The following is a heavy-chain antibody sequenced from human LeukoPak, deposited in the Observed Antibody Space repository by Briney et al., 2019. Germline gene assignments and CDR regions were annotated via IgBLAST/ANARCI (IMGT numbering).Heavy chain of an antibody. J-gene: IGHJ4*02. CDR3: ARGAANYYDSSGYSHYYFDY. V-gene: IGHV1-69*13. D-gene: IGHD3-22*01. Sequence: RASVKVSCKASGGTFSSYAISWVRQAPGQGLEWMGGIIPIFGTANYAQKFQGRVTITADESTSTAYMELSSLRSEDTAVYYCARGAANYYDSSGYSHYYFDYWGQGTLVTVSS. CDR1: GGTFSSYA. CDR2: IIPIFGTA.